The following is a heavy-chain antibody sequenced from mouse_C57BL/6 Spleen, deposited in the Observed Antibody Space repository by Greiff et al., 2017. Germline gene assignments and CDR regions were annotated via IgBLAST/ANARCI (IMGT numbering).Heavy chain of an antibody. D-gene: IGHD3-1*01. CDR3: ARPASSYAMDY. J-gene: IGHJ4*01. V-gene: IGHV1-64*01. CDR1: GYTFTSYW. CDR2: IHPNSGST. Sequence: QVQLQQPGAELVKPGASVKLSCKASGYTFTSYWMHWVKQRPGQGLEWIGMIHPNSGSTNYNEKFKSKATLTVDQSSSTAYMQLSSLTSEDSAVYYGARPASSYAMDYWGQGTSVTVSS.